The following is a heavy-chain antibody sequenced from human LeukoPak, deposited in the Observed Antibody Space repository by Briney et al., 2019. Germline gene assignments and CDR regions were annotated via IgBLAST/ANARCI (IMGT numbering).Heavy chain of an antibody. CDR1: GFSFSSFS. CDR2: ISGGSSFT. Sequence: PGGSLRLSCAASGFSFSSFSMDWVRQAPGKGLEWVSYISGGSSFTYYVDSVKGRFTISRDNAKNSLYLQMNSLRAEDTAVYYCANSPWGSSALYCYYYMDVWGKGTTVTISS. J-gene: IGHJ6*03. CDR3: ANSPWGSSALYCYYYMDV. D-gene: IGHD3-16*01. V-gene: IGHV3-21*04.